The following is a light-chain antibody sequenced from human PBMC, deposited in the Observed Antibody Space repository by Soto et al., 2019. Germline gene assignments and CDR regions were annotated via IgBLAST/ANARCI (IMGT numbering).Light chain of an antibody. Sequence: EIVLTQSPGTLSLSPGERATLSCRASQSVSSTYLAWYQQRPGQAPRLLIYSTSSRATGIPDRFSGSGSGTDFTLTISRLEPEDFAVYYCQQYGGSPPYTFGHGTKLEIK. J-gene: IGKJ2*01. CDR1: QSVSSTY. V-gene: IGKV3-20*01. CDR2: STS. CDR3: QQYGGSPPYT.